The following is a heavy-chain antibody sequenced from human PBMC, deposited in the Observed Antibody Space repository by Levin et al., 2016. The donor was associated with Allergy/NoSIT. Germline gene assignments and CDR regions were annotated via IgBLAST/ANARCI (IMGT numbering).Heavy chain of an antibody. CDR2: ISSSSSYT. CDR1: GFTFSDYY. V-gene: IGHV3-11*03. Sequence: GESLKISCAASGFTFSDYYMSWIRQAPGKGLEWVSYISSSSSYTNYADSVKGRFTISRDNAKNSLYLQMNSLRAEDTAVYYCARFDSFGGLNPDYWGQGTLVTVSS. J-gene: IGHJ4*02. D-gene: IGHD3-10*01. CDR3: ARFDSFGGLNPDY.